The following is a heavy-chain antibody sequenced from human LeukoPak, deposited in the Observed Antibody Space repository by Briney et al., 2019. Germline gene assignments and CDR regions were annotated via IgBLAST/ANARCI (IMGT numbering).Heavy chain of an antibody. V-gene: IGHV5-10-1*01. CDR1: GYSFTSYW. J-gene: IGHJ4*02. CDR2: IDPSDSYT. D-gene: IGHD6-13*01. Sequence: GESLRISCKGSGYSFTSYWNTWVRQMPGKGLEWMGRIDPSDSYTNYSPSFQGHVTISVDKSISTAYLQWSSLKASDTAMYYCARLDRYSWYSFDYWGQGTLVTVSS. CDR3: ARLDRYSWYSFDY.